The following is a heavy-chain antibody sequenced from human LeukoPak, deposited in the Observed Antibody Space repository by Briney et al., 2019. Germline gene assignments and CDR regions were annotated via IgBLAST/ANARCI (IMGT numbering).Heavy chain of an antibody. D-gene: IGHD3-16*02. CDR3: ARDESGYVWGSFRA. CDR1: GGSISSSSFY. Sequence: PSETLSPTRTVSGGSISSSSFYRGWIRPPPGKGLGWVGNIYYSGSTYYNPSLESRVTMSLDTSKNQFSLKLSSVTAADTAVYYCARDESGYVWGSFRAWGQGTLVTVSS. V-gene: IGHV4-39*07. J-gene: IGHJ5*02. CDR2: IYYSGST.